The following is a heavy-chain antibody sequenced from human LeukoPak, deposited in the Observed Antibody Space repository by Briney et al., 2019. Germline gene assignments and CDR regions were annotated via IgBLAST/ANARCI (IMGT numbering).Heavy chain of an antibody. CDR1: GGTFSSYA. CDR3: AREVVPPATGFDY. CDR2: INPSGGST. D-gene: IGHD2-2*01. V-gene: IGHV1-46*01. Sequence: ASVKVSCKASGGTFSSYAISWVRQAPGQGLEWMGIINPSGGSTSYAQKFQGRVTLTRDMSTSTVYMELSSLRSEDTAVYYCAREVVPPATGFDYWGQGTLVTVSS. J-gene: IGHJ4*02.